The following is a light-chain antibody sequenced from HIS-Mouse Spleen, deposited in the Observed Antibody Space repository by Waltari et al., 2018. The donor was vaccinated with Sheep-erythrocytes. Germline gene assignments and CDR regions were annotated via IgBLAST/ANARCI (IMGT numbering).Light chain of an antibody. V-gene: IGLV2-23*01. J-gene: IGLJ3*02. CDR3: CSYAGSSTPWV. Sequence: QSALTQPASVSGSPGQSITISCTGTSSDVGRYNLVSWYQQHPGKAPKPMIYEGSKRPSGVSNRFSGSKSGNPASLTSSGLQAEDEADYYCCSYAGSSTPWVFGGGTTLTVL. CDR1: SSDVGRYNL. CDR2: EGS.